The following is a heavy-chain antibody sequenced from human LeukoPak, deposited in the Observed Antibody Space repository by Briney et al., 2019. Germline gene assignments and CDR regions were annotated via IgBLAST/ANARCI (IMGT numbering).Heavy chain of an antibody. V-gene: IGHV4-31*03. CDR3: ARQRSYNWCFDL. CDR2: IHYSGST. CDR1: GGSISSEEYY. J-gene: IGHJ2*01. Sequence: PSETLSLTCTVSGGSISSEEYYWSWIRQHPGKGLEWIGYIHYSGSTYYNPSLKSRLTRSVDTSKNQFSLKLSSVTAADTAVYYCARQRSYNWCFDLWGRGTLVTVSS. D-gene: IGHD3-10*01.